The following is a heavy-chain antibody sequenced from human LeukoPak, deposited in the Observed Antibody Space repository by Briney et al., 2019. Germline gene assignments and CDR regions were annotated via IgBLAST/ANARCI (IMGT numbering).Heavy chain of an antibody. CDR1: GYTFPTCA. CDR3: TIGLAGDWDAFDI. D-gene: IGHD3/OR15-3a*01. V-gene: IGHV1-3*01. J-gene: IGHJ3*02. Sequence: ASVKVSCKTSGYTFPTCAVHWVRQVPGQRLEWMGWIHADSGNTKYSQKLQGRVTIARDTSASTIYMELSSLRFEDTAVYFCTIGLAGDWDAFDIWGLGTMVTVSS. CDR2: IHADSGNT.